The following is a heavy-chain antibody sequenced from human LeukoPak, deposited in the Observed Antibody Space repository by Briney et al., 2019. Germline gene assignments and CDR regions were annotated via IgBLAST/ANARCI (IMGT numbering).Heavy chain of an antibody. V-gene: IGHV3-30*04. D-gene: IGHD3-10*01. J-gene: IGHJ4*02. Sequence: GGSLRLSCAASGFTFSSYAMHWVRQAPGKGLEWVAVISYDGSNKYYADSVKGRFTISRDNSKNTLYLQMNSLRAEDTAVYYCAKSGITMVRGAMYYFDYWGQGTLVTVSS. CDR1: GFTFSSYA. CDR3: AKSGITMVRGAMYYFDY. CDR2: ISYDGSNK.